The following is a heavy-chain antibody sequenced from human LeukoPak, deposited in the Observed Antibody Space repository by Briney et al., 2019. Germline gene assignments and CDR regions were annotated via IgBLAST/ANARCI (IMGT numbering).Heavy chain of an antibody. CDR2: IYNSGST. CDR1: GGSISSYY. J-gene: IGHJ4*02. Sequence: SETLSLTCTVSGGSISSYYWSWIRQPPGKGLEWIGYIYNSGSTNYYPSLKSPVTNSVDTSKNHFSLNLAPATAADTAAFYWVRGWGYDQLLFDNWGEGALVTVSS. CDR3: VRGWGYDQLLFDN. D-gene: IGHD5-12*01. V-gene: IGHV4-59*01.